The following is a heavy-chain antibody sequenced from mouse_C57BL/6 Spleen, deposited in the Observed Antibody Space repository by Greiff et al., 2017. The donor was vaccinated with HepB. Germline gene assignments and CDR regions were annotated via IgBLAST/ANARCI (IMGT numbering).Heavy chain of an antibody. J-gene: IGHJ3*01. D-gene: IGHD2-4*01. V-gene: IGHV1-18*01. CDR2: INPNNGGT. CDR1: GYTFTDYN. CDR3: ARSDYDYDEEFAY. Sequence: VQLKESGPELVKPGASVKIPCKASGYTFTDYNMDWVKQSHGKSLEWIGDINPNNGGTIYNQKFKGKATLTVDKSSSTAYMELRSLTSEDTAVYYCARSDYDYDEEFAYWGQGTLVTVSA.